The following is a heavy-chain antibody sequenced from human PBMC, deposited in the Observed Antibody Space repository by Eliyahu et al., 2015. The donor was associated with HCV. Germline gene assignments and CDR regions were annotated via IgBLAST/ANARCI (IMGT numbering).Heavy chain of an antibody. V-gene: IGHV3-9*01. CDR2: ISWNSGSI. CDR1: GFTFDDYA. CDR3: AKDIGGEIAARLDAFDI. Sequence: EVQLVESGGGLVQPGRSLRLSCAASGFTFDDYAMHWVRQAPGKGLEWVSGISWNSGSIGYADSVKGRFTISRDNAKNSLYLQMNSLRAEDTALYYCAKDIGGEIAARLDAFDIWGQGTMVTVSS. J-gene: IGHJ3*02. D-gene: IGHD6-6*01.